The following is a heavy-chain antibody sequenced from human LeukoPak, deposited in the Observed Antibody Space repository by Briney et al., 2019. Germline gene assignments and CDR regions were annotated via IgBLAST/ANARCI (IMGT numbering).Heavy chain of an antibody. CDR1: GGSISSSSYY. J-gene: IGHJ5*02. D-gene: IGHD3-3*01. Sequence: SETLSLTCTVSGGSISSSSYYWGWIRQPPGKGLEWIGSIYYSGSTYYNPSLKSRVTISVDTSKNQFYLKLSSVTAADAAVYYCASRGVTIFGKWFDPWGQGTLVTVSS. CDR3: ASRGVTIFGKWFDP. V-gene: IGHV4-39*07. CDR2: IYYSGST.